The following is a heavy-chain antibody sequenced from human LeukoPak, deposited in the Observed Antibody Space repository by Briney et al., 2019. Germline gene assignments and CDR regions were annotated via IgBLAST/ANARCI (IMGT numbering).Heavy chain of an antibody. J-gene: IGHJ4*02. CDR3: ARVMWATIHTSDY. V-gene: IGHV3-21*01. CDR1: GFTFSRYS. CDR2: ISSSSSYI. Sequence: GGSLRLSCAASGFTFSRYSMNWVRQAPGKGLEWVSSISSSSSYIYYADSVKGRFTISRGNAKNSLYLQMNSLRAEDTAVYYCARVMWATIHTSDYWGQGTLVTVSS. D-gene: IGHD5-12*01.